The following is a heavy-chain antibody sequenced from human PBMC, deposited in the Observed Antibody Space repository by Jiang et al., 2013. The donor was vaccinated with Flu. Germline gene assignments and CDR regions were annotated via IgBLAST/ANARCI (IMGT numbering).Heavy chain of an antibody. CDR2: LRVMGVV. CDR1: GFTFSSYW. D-gene: IGHD3-3*01. CDR3: GRGIFPESTNTHDY. Sequence: SCAASGFTFSSYWMHWVRQVPGKGLGVGLTYLRVMGVVQPYADSVKGRFTISRDNAKNTLYLQMNSLRAEDTAVYYCGRGIFPESTNTHDYWGQGTLVTVSS. V-gene: IGHV3-74*01. J-gene: IGHJ4*02.